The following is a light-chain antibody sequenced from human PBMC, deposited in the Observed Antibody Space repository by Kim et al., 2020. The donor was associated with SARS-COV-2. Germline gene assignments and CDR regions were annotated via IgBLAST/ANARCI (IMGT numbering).Light chain of an antibody. Sequence: DIQLTQSPSFLSASVGDRVTITCRASQSISTNLNWYQQKSGKAPKLLIYAASSLQGGVPSWFSGSGSGTDFTLTISSLQPEDSATYDCQQSNSTPLTFGGGTKLEI. CDR1: QSISTN. J-gene: IGKJ4*01. CDR3: QQSNSTPLT. CDR2: AAS. V-gene: IGKV1-39*01.